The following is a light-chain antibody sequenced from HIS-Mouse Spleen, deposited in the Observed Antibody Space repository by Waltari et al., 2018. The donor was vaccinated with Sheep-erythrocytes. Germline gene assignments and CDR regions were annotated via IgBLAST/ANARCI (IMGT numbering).Light chain of an antibody. Sequence: QSALTQPASVSGSPGQSITLSCTGTSSDVGSYNLFSGYQQHPGKAPKLMIYEGSKRPSGVSNRFSGSKSGNTASLTISGLQAEDEADYYCCSYAGSSTPWVFGGGTKLTVL. V-gene: IGLV2-23*01. J-gene: IGLJ3*02. CDR1: SSDVGSYNL. CDR3: CSYAGSSTPWV. CDR2: EGS.